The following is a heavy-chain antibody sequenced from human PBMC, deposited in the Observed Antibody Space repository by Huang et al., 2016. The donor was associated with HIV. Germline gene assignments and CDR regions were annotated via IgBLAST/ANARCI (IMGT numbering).Heavy chain of an antibody. V-gene: IGHV1-3*01. J-gene: IGHJ3*01. Sequence: QVQLVQSGAEFKKPGASLKVSCAASGYIFTTYSIHWFRRVPGQSLQWLGWLNPGNCRIPFLQGFNGSVILSRDMSAATVYMQLSGLTPDDTATYYCARAARGDGYHGAFDVWGQGTVVTVS. CDR1: GYIFTTYS. CDR3: ARAARGDGYHGAFDV. CDR2: LNPGNCRI. D-gene: IGHD2-2*03.